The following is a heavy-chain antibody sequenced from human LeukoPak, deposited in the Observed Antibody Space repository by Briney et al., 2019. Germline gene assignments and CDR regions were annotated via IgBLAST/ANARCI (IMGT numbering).Heavy chain of an antibody. CDR3: AKTPHYYGSGSYGWFDP. V-gene: IGHV3-23*01. CDR1: GFTFSSYA. CDR2: ISGSGGST. D-gene: IGHD3-10*01. Sequence: GGSLRLSCAASGFTFSSYAMSWVRQAPGKGLEWVSAISGSGGSTYYADSVKGRFTISRDNSKNTLYLQMNSLRAEDTAVYYCAKTPHYYGSGSYGWFDPWGQGTLVTVSS. J-gene: IGHJ5*02.